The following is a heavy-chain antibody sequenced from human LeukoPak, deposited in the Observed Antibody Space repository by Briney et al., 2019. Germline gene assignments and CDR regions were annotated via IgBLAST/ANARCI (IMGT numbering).Heavy chain of an antibody. CDR2: INPSGGST. J-gene: IGHJ4*02. V-gene: IGHV1-46*01. CDR1: GYAFTSYY. D-gene: IGHD3-16*01. Sequence: ASVKVSCKASGYAFTSYYMHWVRQAPGQGLEWMGIINPSGGSTSYAQKFQGRVTMTRDTSTSTVYMELSSLRSEDTAVYYCATGPWVAFGSYAAIHYYWGQGTLVTVS. CDR3: ATGPWVAFGSYAAIHYY.